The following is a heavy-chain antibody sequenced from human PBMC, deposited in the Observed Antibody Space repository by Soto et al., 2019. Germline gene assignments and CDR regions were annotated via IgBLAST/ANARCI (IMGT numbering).Heavy chain of an antibody. V-gene: IGHV2-5*02. CDR3: ARKIIAVAGPDY. J-gene: IGHJ4*02. CDR1: GFSLSTSGVG. D-gene: IGHD6-19*01. Sequence: QITLKESGPTLVKPTQPLTLTCTFSGFSLSTSGVGVGWIRQPPGKALEWLALIYWDDDKRYSPSLKSRLTITKDTSKNQVVLTMTNMDPVDTATYYCARKIIAVAGPDYWGQGTLVTVSS. CDR2: IYWDDDK.